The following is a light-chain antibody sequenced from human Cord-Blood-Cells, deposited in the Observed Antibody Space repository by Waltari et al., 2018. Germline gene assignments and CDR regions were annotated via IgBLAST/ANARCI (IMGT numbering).Light chain of an antibody. CDR1: SSDVGIYNL. CDR3: CSYAGSSTLV. CDR2: EGS. J-gene: IGLJ2*01. Sequence: QSARTQPASVSGSPGPSITLSCPGTSSDVGIYNLVSWYQQHQGKAPKLMIYEGSKRPSGVSNRFSGTKSGNTASLTISGLQAEDEADYYCCSYAGSSTLVFGGGTKLTVL. V-gene: IGLV2-23*01.